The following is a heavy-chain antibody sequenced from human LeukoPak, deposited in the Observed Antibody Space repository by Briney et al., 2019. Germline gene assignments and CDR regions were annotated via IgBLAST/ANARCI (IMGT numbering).Heavy chain of an antibody. CDR1: GFTFSSYA. CDR3: AKAHRLQNYYYYYMDV. V-gene: IGHV3-23*01. J-gene: IGHJ6*03. Sequence: GGSLRLSCAASGFTFSSYAMSWVRQAPGKGLEWVSAISGSGGSTYYADSVKGRFTISRDNSKNTLYLQVNSLRAEDTAVYYCAKAHRLQNYYYYYMDVWGKGTTVTVSS. CDR2: ISGSGGST. D-gene: IGHD4-11*01.